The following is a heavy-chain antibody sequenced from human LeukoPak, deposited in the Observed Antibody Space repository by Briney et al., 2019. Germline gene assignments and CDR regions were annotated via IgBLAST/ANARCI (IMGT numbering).Heavy chain of an antibody. J-gene: IGHJ6*03. V-gene: IGHV3-30*04. Sequence: GGSLRLSCAASGFTFSSYAMHWVRQAPGKGLEWVALISYDGSNKYYADSVKGRFTISRDNSKNTLYLQMSSLKTKDTAVYYCARDSLRTALHYMDVWGKGTTVTVSS. CDR2: ISYDGSNK. CDR1: GFTFSSYA. CDR3: ARDSLRTALHYMDV.